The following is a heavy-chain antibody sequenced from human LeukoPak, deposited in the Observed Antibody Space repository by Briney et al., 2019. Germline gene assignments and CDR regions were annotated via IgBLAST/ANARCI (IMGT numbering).Heavy chain of an antibody. CDR3: ARGLYDILTVDY. CDR1: GFTVSSNY. Sequence: GGSLRLSCAASGFTVSSNYRSWVRQAPGKGLEWVSVIYSGGSTYYADSVKGRFTISRDKSKNTLYLQMNSLRAEDTAVYYCARGLYDILTVDYWGQGTLVTVSS. CDR2: IYSGGST. J-gene: IGHJ4*02. V-gene: IGHV3-66*01. D-gene: IGHD3-9*01.